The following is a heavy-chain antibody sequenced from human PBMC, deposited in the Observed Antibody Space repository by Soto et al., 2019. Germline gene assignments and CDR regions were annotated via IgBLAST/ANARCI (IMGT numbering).Heavy chain of an antibody. CDR1: GFTFSSYG. V-gene: IGHV3-33*01. CDR3: ARDGVAVAGGWFDP. D-gene: IGHD6-19*01. Sequence: QVQLVESGGGVVQPGRSLRLSCAASGFTFSSYGMHWVRQAPGKGLEWVAVIWYDGSNKYYADSVKGRFTISRDNSKNTLYLQMNSLRAEDTAVYYCARDGVAVAGGWFDPWGQGTLVTVSS. J-gene: IGHJ5*02. CDR2: IWYDGSNK.